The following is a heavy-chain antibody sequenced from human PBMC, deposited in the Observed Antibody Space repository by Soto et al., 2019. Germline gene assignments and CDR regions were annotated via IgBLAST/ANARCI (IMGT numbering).Heavy chain of an antibody. V-gene: IGHV1-8*01. J-gene: IGHJ4*02. CDR2: MNPNSGNT. CDR1: GYTFTSYD. CDR3: ARGGVFFFAAPTNPYDY. Sequence: ASVKVSCKASGYTFTSYDINWVRQATGQGLEWMGWMNPNSGNTGYAQKFQGRVTMTRNTSISTAYMELSSLRSEDTAVYYCARGGVFFFAAPTNPYDYWGQGTLVTVSS. D-gene: IGHD3-10*01.